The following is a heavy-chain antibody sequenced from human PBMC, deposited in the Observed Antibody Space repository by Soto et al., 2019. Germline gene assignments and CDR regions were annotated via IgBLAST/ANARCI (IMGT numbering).Heavy chain of an antibody. CDR3: ARQFVLGGYDS. V-gene: IGHV4-59*08. CDR1: GGSISNSY. D-gene: IGHD5-12*01. Sequence: SETLSLTCTVSGGSISNSYWSWIRQPPGKGLEWIGYVYYTGSTNYNPSLKSRVTISVDTSRNQFSLKLNSVTAADTAVYYCARQFVLGGYDSWGPGTLVTVSS. CDR2: VYYTGST. J-gene: IGHJ4*02.